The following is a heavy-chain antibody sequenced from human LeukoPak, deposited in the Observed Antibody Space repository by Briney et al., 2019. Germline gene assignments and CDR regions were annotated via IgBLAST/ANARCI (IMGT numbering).Heavy chain of an antibody. CDR2: IKRDGSEK. V-gene: IGHV3-7*01. J-gene: IGHJ4*02. CDR1: GFTFSGYW. D-gene: IGHD2-15*01. CDR3: ARDRMGDCSGGSCYNGFDY. Sequence: GGSLRLSCAASGFTFSGYWMSWVRQAPGKGLEWVANIKRDGSEKYYVDSVKGRFTISRDNAKNSLFLQMNSLGAEDTAVYYCARDRMGDCSGGSCYNGFDYWGQGTLVTVSS.